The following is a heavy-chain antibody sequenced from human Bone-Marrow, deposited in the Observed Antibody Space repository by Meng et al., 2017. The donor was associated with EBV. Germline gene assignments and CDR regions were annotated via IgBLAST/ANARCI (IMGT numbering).Heavy chain of an antibody. V-gene: IGHV4-4*02. CDR1: GGSIRSSNW. CDR3: AAGFRELVRSRDY. CDR2: IFYGGST. D-gene: IGHD3-10*01. J-gene: IGHJ4*02. Sequence: QGQLQEPGPRLVKPAGTLSLTCVVSGGSIRSSNWWSWVRQPPGKGLEWIGEIFYGGSTNYNPSLESRVTISVDKSKNQFSLKLSSVTAADTAVYYCAAGFRELVRSRDYWGQGTLVTVSS.